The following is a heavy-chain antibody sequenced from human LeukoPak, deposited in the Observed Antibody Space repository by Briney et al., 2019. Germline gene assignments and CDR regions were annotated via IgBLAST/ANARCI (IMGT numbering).Heavy chain of an antibody. Sequence: GGSLRLSCAASGFTFSSYGMHWVRQAPGKGLEWVANIKQDGSQKYYVDSVKGRFTISRDNAKNSLYLQMNSLRAEDTAMYYCTCPSAAGPNWGQGTLVTVSS. V-gene: IGHV3-7*03. D-gene: IGHD6-13*01. CDR3: TCPSAAGPN. J-gene: IGHJ4*02. CDR2: IKQDGSQK. CDR1: GFTFSSYG.